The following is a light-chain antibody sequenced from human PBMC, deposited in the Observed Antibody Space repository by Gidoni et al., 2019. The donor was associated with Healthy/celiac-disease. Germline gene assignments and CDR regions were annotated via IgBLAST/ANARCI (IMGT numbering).Light chain of an antibody. Sequence: IVLPQSRLSLPVTPGEPASISCRSSQTPLHSTGYIYSDWYLQKPAQSPQLLIDLGSNRASGVTDRFSGSGSGTDFTLKSSRVEAEDVGVYYCMQALQTPTFGQGTRLEIK. V-gene: IGKV2-28*01. CDR3: MQALQTPT. CDR1: QTPLHSTGYIY. J-gene: IGKJ5*01. CDR2: LGS.